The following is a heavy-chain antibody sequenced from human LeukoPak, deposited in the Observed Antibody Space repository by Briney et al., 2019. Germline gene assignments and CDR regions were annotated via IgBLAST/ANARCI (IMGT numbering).Heavy chain of an antibody. CDR1: GFTFPDAW. CDR2: IKNRNRGRTT. J-gene: IGHJ1*01. Sequence: GGSLRLSCAASGFTFPDAWMHWVRQAPGKGLEWVGRIKNRNRGRTTDYTAPVKGRFTISRGDSRDTVYLQMNSLKTDDTAVYYCVTDGGQLPYYFTYWGQGTLVTVSS. V-gene: IGHV3-15*01. CDR3: VTDGGQLPYYFTY. D-gene: IGHD3-10*01.